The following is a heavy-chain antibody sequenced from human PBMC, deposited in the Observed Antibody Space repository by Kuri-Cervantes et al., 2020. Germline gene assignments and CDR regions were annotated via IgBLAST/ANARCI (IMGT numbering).Heavy chain of an antibody. CDR3: ARDRRGGAPTSYYDY. CDR2: VSTSGSSI. D-gene: IGHD3-16*01. J-gene: IGHJ4*02. Sequence: GESLKISCAASGFTFTAYTLSWVRQAPGRGLEWVSYVSTSGSSIYYADSVKGRFTISRDNAKNSLCLQMDSLRAEDTAVYYCARDRRGGAPTSYYDYWGQGTLVTVSS. CDR1: GFTFTAYT. V-gene: IGHV3-48*01.